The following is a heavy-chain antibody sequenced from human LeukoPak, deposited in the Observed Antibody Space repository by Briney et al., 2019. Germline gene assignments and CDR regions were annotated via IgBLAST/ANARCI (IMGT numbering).Heavy chain of an antibody. CDR3: ARDVTIFGVAAMDV. D-gene: IGHD3-3*01. J-gene: IGHJ6*03. V-gene: IGHV4-34*01. CDR1: GFTVSSNY. Sequence: GSLRLSCAASGFTVSSNYMSWVRQAPGKGLEWIGEINHSGSTNYNPSLKSRVTISVDTSKNQFSLKLSSVTAADTAVYYCARDVTIFGVAAMDVWGKGTTVTVSS. CDR2: INHSGST.